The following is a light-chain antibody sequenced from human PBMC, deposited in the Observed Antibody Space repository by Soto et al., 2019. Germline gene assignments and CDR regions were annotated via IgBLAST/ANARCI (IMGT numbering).Light chain of an antibody. CDR1: SSNIGSDT. CDR2: RTN. J-gene: IGLJ3*02. CDR3: QAYDYSLTAFV. Sequence: QSVLTQPPSASGTPGQRVTISCSGSSSNIGSDTVHWFQQVPGTAPKLLIYRTNQRPSGVPDRFSGSKSGTSASLAITGLQAEDEADYYCQAYDYSLTAFVFGGGTQLTVL. V-gene: IGLV1-44*01.